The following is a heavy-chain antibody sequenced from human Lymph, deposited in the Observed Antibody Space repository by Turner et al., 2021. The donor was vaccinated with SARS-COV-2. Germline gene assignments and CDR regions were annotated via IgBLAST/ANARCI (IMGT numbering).Heavy chain of an antibody. V-gene: IGHV3-53*02. CDR1: GIIVSRNY. J-gene: IGHJ6*02. CDR3: ARDLGTYGMDV. D-gene: IGHD1-1*01. Sequence: EVQPVETGGGLIQPGGSLRLSCAASGIIVSRNYMNWVRQAPGKGLEWVSVIYSGGTTYYADSVKGRFTISRDNSKNTLYLQMNSLRVEDTAVYYCARDLGTYGMDVWGQGTTVTVSS. CDR2: IYSGGTT.